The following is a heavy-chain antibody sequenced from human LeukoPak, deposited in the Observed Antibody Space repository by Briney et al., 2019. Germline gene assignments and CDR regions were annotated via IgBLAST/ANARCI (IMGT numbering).Heavy chain of an antibody. D-gene: IGHD5-24*01. CDR2: IYYSGST. CDR3: ARRDRANFDY. J-gene: IGHJ4*02. Sequence: SETLSLTCTVSGGSISSHYWSWIRQPPGKGLEWIGYIYYSGSTNYNPSLKSRVTISVDTSKNQFSLKLSSVTAADTAVYYCARRDRANFDYWGQGTLVTVSS. V-gene: IGHV4-59*11. CDR1: GGSISSHY.